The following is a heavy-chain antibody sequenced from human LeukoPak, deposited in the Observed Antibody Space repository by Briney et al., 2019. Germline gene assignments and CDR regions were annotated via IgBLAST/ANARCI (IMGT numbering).Heavy chain of an antibody. CDR1: GGSISSSSYY. D-gene: IGHD4-17*01. V-gene: IGHV4-39*01. CDR3: ARHRFNGDYVDWFDP. J-gene: IGHJ5*02. Sequence: PSETLSLTCTVSGGSISSSSYYWGWIRQPPGKGLEWIGSIYYSGSTYYNPSLKSRVTISVDTSKNQFSLKLSSVTAADTAVYYCARHRFNGDYVDWFDPWGQGTLVTVSS. CDR2: IYYSGST.